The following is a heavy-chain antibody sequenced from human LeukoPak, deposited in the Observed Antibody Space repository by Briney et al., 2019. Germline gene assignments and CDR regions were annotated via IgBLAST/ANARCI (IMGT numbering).Heavy chain of an antibody. CDR3: GRMCIVGATCD. D-gene: IGHD1-26*01. Sequence: TTSETLSLTCTVSGDSMSSGTYYWSWIRQPAGKRLEYLGRIFSSGNSNYNPSLKSRVTISVDTPKNHFSLKLNSVTAADTAVYYCGRMCIVGATCDWGQGTLVTVSS. V-gene: IGHV4-61*02. CDR1: GDSMSSGTYY. J-gene: IGHJ4*02. CDR2: IFSSGNS.